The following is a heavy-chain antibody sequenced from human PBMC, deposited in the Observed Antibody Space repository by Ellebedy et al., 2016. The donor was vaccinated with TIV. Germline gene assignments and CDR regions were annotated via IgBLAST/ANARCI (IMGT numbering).Heavy chain of an antibody. CDR1: GGSISSSSYY. J-gene: IGHJ4*02. D-gene: IGHD3-10*01. CDR3: ARGPPRGSV. Sequence: GSLRLSCTVSGGSISSSSYYWGWIRQPPGKGLEWIGFISAGGSTYYSPSLKSQATISVDTSKNQFSLRLSSVTAADTAVYYCARGPPRGSVWGQGTLVTVSS. V-gene: IGHV4-39*07. CDR2: ISAGGST.